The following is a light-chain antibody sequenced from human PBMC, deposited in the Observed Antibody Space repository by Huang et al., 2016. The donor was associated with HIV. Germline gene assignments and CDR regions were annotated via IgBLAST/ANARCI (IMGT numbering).Light chain of an antibody. J-gene: IGKJ1*01. Sequence: DIQMTQSPPSLSASVGDRVTFTCRADQNITTSLNWYQQKPRKAPKLLIYTVSTLESGVPSRCSGSGSGSRFTLNIGNLQPEDFATYYCQQSFSVPRTFG. CDR1: QNITTS. CDR3: QQSFSVPRT. CDR2: TVS. V-gene: IGKV1-39*01.